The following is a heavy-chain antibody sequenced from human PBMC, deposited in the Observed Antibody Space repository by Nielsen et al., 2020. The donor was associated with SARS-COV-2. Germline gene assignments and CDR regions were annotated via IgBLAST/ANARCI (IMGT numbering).Heavy chain of an antibody. CDR3: VKDQGSSWYNTFDY. D-gene: IGHD6-13*01. CDR2: ISSNGGST. J-gene: IGHJ4*02. V-gene: IGHV3-64D*06. Sequence: GGSLRLSCTASGFTFGDYAMHWVRQAPGKGLEYVTAISSNGGSTYYADSVKGRFTISRDNSKNTLYLQMSSLRAGDTAVYYCVKDQGSSWYNTFDYWGQGTLVTVSS. CDR1: GFTFGDYA.